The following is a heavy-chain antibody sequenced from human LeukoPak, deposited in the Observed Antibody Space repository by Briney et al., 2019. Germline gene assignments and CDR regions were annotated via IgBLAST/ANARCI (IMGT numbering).Heavy chain of an antibody. D-gene: IGHD3-16*01. J-gene: IGHJ3*02. CDR3: ARDLVSGAYTFDI. CDR1: GSTFSS. Sequence: GGSLRLSCAASGSTFSSFSTYDFNWVRQAPGKGLEWVSYISSSGATIYYADSVKGRSTVSRDNAKNSLYLQMNSLRAEDTAIYYCARDLVSGAYTFDIWGHGTMVTVSS. CDR2: ISSSGATI. V-gene: IGHV3-48*03.